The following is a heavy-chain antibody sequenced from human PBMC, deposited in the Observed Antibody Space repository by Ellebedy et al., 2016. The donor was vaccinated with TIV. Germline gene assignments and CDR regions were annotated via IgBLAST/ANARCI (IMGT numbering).Heavy chain of an antibody. J-gene: IGHJ6*03. CDR2: INPNSGGT. CDR1: GYTFTGHY. D-gene: IGHD3-3*01. CDR3: ATGSITIFGVVINSYMDV. Sequence: ASVKVSXXASGYTFTGHYMHWVRQAPGQGLEWMGWINPNSGGTNYAQKFQGRVTMTRDTSISTAYMEVSRLRFDDTAVYYCATGSITIFGVVINSYMDVWGKGTTVTVPS. V-gene: IGHV1-2*02.